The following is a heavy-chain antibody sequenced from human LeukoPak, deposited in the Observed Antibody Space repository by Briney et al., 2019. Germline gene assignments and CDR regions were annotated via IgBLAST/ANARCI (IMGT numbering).Heavy chain of an antibody. CDR1: GFTFSSYA. V-gene: IGHV3-23*01. CDR3: AKDREVVVVAATTFDI. J-gene: IGHJ3*02. D-gene: IGHD2-15*01. Sequence: PGGSLRLSCAASGFTFSSYAMSWVRQAPGKGLDWVSAISGSGGSTYYADSVKGRFTISRDNSKNTLYLQMNSLRAEDTAVYYCAKDREVVVVAATTFDIWGQGTMVTVSS. CDR2: ISGSGGST.